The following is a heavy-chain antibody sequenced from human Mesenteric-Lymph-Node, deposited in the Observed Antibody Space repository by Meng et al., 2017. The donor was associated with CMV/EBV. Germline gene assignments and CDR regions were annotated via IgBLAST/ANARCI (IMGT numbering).Heavy chain of an antibody. CDR3: ARDSTLVPTAIAN. Sequence: GSLRLSCTVSGGSISSYYFNWIRQSPGKGLEWIGYIYYSGTTKYNPSLESRVTISFDTSKNHFSLRLSSVSAADTAVYFCARDSTLVPTAIANWGQGTLVTVSS. J-gene: IGHJ4*02. CDR2: IYYSGTT. CDR1: GGSISSYY. V-gene: IGHV4-59*01. D-gene: IGHD2-21*02.